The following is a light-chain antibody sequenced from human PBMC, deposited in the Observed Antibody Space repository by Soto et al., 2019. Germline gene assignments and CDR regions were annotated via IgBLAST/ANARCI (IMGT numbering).Light chain of an antibody. CDR3: NSYSSSGTLV. J-gene: IGLJ2*01. CDR1: ISDVGGYNY. V-gene: IGLV2-14*01. Sequence: QSALTQPASVSGSPGQSITISCTGTISDVGGYNYVSWYQQHPGKAPKLMIYDVSNRPSGVSNRFSGSKSGNTASLTISGLQVEDEADYYCNSYSSSGTLVFGGGTKLTVL. CDR2: DVS.